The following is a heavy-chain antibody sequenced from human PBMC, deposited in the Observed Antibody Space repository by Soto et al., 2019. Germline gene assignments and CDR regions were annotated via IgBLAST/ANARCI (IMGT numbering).Heavy chain of an antibody. Sequence: PGGSLRLSCAASGFTFSNHGMNWVRQAPGKGLEWVSVISYDGRHKYYADSVKGRFSISRDNSQNTLYLQIYSLRGEDTAVYYCAKDRAPFIYDSWSGPFDFWGQGTLVTVSS. CDR3: AKDRAPFIYDSWSGPFDF. J-gene: IGHJ4*02. CDR1: GFTFSNHG. V-gene: IGHV3-30*18. CDR2: ISYDGRHK. D-gene: IGHD3-3*01.